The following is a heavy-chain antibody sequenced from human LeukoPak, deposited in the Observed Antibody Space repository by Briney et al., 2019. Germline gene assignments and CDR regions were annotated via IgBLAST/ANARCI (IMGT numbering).Heavy chain of an antibody. D-gene: IGHD3-3*01. CDR3: ARGLRYYDFLDYYYYMDV. J-gene: IGHJ6*03. CDR2: INPNSGGT. CDR1: GYTFTGYY. V-gene: IGHV1-2*02. Sequence: GATVKVSCKASGYTFTGYYMHWVRQAPGQGLEWMGWINPNSGGTNYAQKFQGRVTMTRDTSISTAYMELSRLRSDDTAVYYCARGLRYYDFLDYYYYMDVWGKGTTVTVSS.